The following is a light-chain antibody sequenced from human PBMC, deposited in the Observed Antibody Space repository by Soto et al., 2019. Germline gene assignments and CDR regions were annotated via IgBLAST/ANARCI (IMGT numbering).Light chain of an antibody. CDR2: EVS. CDR3: CSYAGSSTYV. Sequence: QSVLTQPASVSGSPGQSITISCTGTSNVVGSYNLVSWYQQHPGKAPKLMIYEVSKRPSGVSNRFSGSKSGNTASLTISGLQAEDEADYYCCSYAGSSTYVFGTGTKVTVL. J-gene: IGLJ1*01. V-gene: IGLV2-23*02. CDR1: SNVVGSYNL.